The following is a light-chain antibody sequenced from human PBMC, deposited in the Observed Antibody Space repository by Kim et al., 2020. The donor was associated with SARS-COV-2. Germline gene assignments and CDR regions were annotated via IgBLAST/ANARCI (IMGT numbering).Light chain of an antibody. Sequence: DIQMTQSPSTLSAFVGNRVTITCRASQSFDSWLAWYQQKPGKAPKLLIYQASKLASGVPSRFSGSGSGTDFTLTISNLQPDDSAIYYCKQYETYWTFGPGTKVDIK. J-gene: IGKJ1*01. CDR2: QAS. CDR1: QSFDSW. CDR3: KQYETYWT. V-gene: IGKV1-5*03.